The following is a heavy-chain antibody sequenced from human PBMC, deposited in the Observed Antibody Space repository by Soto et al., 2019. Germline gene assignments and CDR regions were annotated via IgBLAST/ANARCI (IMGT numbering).Heavy chain of an antibody. CDR1: GYSFTSYW. CDR2: IDPSDSYT. Sequence: PGESLKISCKGSGYSFTSYWISWVRQMPGKGLQWMGRIDPSDSYTNYSPSFQGHVTISADKSISTAYLQWSSLKASDTAMYYCASTNYYDSSGHYRYYGMDVWGQGTTVTVSS. V-gene: IGHV5-10-1*01. J-gene: IGHJ6*02. CDR3: ASTNYYDSSGHYRYYGMDV. D-gene: IGHD3-22*01.